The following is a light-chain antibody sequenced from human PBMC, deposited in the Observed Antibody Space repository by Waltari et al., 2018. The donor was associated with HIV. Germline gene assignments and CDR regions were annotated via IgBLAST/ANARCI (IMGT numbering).Light chain of an antibody. Sequence: QSALTQPASVSGSPGQSITISCTGTSSDIGGHYSVSWYKQLPGKAPKLMIYAVTYRPSGVSNRFSGSKSGNTASLTISGLQGEDEADYYCLSYTITNTLVFGGGTKLTVL. CDR2: AVT. CDR3: LSYTITNTLV. V-gene: IGLV2-14*01. CDR1: SSDIGGHYS. J-gene: IGLJ3*02.